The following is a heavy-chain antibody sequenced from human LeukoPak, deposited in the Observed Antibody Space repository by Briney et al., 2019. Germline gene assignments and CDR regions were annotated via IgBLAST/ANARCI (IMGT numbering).Heavy chain of an antibody. CDR2: IYSGGST. CDR3: ARETYSGNNGVDY. J-gene: IGHJ4*02. D-gene: IGHD1-26*01. Sequence: GGSLRLSCAASGFTVSSNYMSWVRQAPGKGLEWVSVIYSGGSTYYADSVKGRFTISRDNSKNTLYLQMNSLRAEDTAVYYCARETYSGNNGVDYWGQGTLVTVSS. CDR1: GFTVSSNY. V-gene: IGHV3-66*01.